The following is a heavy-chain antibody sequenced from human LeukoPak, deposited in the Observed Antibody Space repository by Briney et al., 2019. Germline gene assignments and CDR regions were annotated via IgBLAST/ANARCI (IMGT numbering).Heavy chain of an antibody. CDR2: IYYSGST. D-gene: IGHD5-24*01. CDR1: GGSISSYY. V-gene: IGHV4-59*01. Sequence: SENLSLTCTVSGGSISSYYWSWIRQPPGKGLEWIGYIYYSGSTNYNPSLKSRVTISVDTSKNQSSLKLSSVTAADTAVYYCARGGGYNSYAFDIWGQGTMVTVSS. CDR3: ARGGGYNSYAFDI. J-gene: IGHJ3*02.